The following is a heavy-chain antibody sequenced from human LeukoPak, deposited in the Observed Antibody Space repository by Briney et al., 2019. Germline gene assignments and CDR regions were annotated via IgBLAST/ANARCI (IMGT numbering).Heavy chain of an antibody. V-gene: IGHV3-23*01. D-gene: IGHD3-3*01. CDR1: GFTFSSYA. Sequence: GGSLRLSCAASGFTFSSYAMSWVRQAPGKGLELVSTISDRGGNTYYADSVKGRFTISRDNSKNTLYLQVNSLRAEDTAVYYCAKGDTYYDFWSGYTNFDYWGQGTLVTVSS. CDR2: ISDRGGNT. CDR3: AKGDTYYDFWSGYTNFDY. J-gene: IGHJ4*02.